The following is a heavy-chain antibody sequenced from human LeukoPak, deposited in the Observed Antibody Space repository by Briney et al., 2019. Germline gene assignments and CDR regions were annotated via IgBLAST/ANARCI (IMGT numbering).Heavy chain of an antibody. V-gene: IGHV3-23*01. CDR2: VGSDDNT. CDR1: GFTLTRNA. D-gene: IGHD2-15*01. Sequence: GGSLRLSCAASGFTLTRNAMSWVRQTPGRGLEWVSGVGSDDNTHYTDSVRGRFTNSRDNANNTLFLQMNSLRVEDTAVYYCAKDLSWWAAADYWGQGALVTVSS. J-gene: IGHJ4*02. CDR3: AKDLSWWAAADY.